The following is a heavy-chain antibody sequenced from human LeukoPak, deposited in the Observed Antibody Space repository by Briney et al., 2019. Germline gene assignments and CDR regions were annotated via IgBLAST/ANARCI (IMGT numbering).Heavy chain of an antibody. J-gene: IGHJ4*02. V-gene: IGHV3-23*01. CDR2: ISASGAST. CDR3: ASSWEY. D-gene: IGHD1-26*01. CDR1: GFTFRNYA. Sequence: GGSLRLSCAASGFTFRNYAMSWVRQAPGKGLEWVSTISASGASTGYADSVKGRFTISRDNSKSSLYLQMNSLRAEDTAVYYCASSWEYWGQGTLVTVSS.